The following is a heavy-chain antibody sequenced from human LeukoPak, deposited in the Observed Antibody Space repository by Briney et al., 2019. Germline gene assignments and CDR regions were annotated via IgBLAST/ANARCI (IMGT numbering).Heavy chain of an antibody. CDR3: ARNAGNSDVDY. D-gene: IGHD4-23*01. V-gene: IGHV4-4*02. J-gene: IGHJ4*02. Sequence: ASETLSLTCAVSGVSITSSNWWTWVRQPPGKGLEWIGEIYHSGSTNYNPSLKSRVTISVDKSNNQFSLRLNSVTAADTAVYYCARNAGNSDVDYWGQGTLVTVSS. CDR2: IYHSGST. CDR1: GVSITSSNW.